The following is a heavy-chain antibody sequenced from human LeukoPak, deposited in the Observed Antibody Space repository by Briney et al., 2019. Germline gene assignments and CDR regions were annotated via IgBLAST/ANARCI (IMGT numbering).Heavy chain of an antibody. CDR2: IKHDGSEK. CDR3: ARGFAAAGTNFDY. D-gene: IGHD6-13*01. J-gene: IGHJ4*02. V-gene: IGHV3-7*01. Sequence: GGSLRLSCAASGFTFSSYAMSWVRQAPGKGLEWVANIKHDGSEKYYVESVKGRFTISRDNAKNSLYMQMNSLRAEDTAVYYCARGFAAAGTNFDYWGQGTLVTVSS. CDR1: GFTFSSYA.